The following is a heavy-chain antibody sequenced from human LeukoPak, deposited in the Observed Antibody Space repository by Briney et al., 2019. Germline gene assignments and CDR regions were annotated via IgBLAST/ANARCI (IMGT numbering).Heavy chain of an antibody. Sequence: GGSLRLSCAASGFGFRNYGMHCVRQAPGKGLEWVAVISDDGSYKNYADSVKGRFTISRDNSNNTLYLQMNSLRAEDTAVYYCAKDRDTTSSGTFDYWGQGTLVTVSS. V-gene: IGHV3-30*18. CDR2: ISDDGSYK. CDR3: AKDRDTTSSGTFDY. CDR1: GFGFRNYG. J-gene: IGHJ4*02. D-gene: IGHD6-13*01.